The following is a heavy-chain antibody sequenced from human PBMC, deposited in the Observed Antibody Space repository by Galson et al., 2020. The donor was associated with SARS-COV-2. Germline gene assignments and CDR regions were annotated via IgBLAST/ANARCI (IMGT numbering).Heavy chain of an antibody. J-gene: IGHJ6*02. Sequence: GESLKTPCAAPGFTFSSYAMHWVRQAPGKGLEWVAVISYDGSNKYYADSVKGRFTLSRDHSKNTLYLQMNSLRAEDPAVYYRARDKETYYGFWGGELVILGGPRGDVGMDAWGQGTTVTVSS. CDR3: ARDKETYYGFWGGELVILGGPRGDVGMDA. D-gene: IGHD3-3*01. V-gene: IGHV3-30-3*01. CDR1: GFTFSSYA. CDR2: ISYDGSNK.